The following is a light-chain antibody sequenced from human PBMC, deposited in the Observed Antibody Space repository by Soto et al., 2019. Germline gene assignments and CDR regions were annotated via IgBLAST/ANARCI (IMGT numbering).Light chain of an antibody. Sequence: QSALTQPASVSGSPGQSITISCTGTSSDVGGHNYVSWYQQHPGKAPKLMIYEVNNRPSGVSDRFSGSKAGNTASLTISGLQAEDEADYYCQSYDRSLSGSFFGTGTKVTVL. CDR3: QSYDRSLSGSF. CDR2: EVN. J-gene: IGLJ1*01. V-gene: IGLV2-14*01. CDR1: SSDVGGHNY.